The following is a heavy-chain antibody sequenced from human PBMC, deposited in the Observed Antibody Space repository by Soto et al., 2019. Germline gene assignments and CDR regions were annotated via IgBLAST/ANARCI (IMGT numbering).Heavy chain of an antibody. CDR3: AKDLSSYYYFDF. Sequence: EVQLSESGGDLVQPGGSLRLSCAASGFTFGIYAMTWVRQAPGKGLEWVSTISATGGSTFYADSVKGRFTISRDNSKNTLYLQMNSLRAEDTAIYYCAKDLSSYYYFDFWGQGTLVTVSS. D-gene: IGHD2-15*01. J-gene: IGHJ4*02. V-gene: IGHV3-23*01. CDR1: GFTFGIYA. CDR2: ISATGGST.